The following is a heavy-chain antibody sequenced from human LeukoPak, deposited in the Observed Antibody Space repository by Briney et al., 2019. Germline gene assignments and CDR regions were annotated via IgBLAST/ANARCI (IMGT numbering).Heavy chain of an antibody. J-gene: IGHJ3*02. CDR1: GFPFSSYA. CDR2: ISGSGGTP. Sequence: PGGSLRLSCAASGFPFSSYAMSWVRQAPGKGLEWVSAISGSGGTPYYADSVNGRFTISRDNSKNTLYLQLNSLRAEDTAVYYCAKDPRKFSDAFDIWGQGTVVTVSS. V-gene: IGHV3-23*01. CDR3: AKDPRKFSDAFDI.